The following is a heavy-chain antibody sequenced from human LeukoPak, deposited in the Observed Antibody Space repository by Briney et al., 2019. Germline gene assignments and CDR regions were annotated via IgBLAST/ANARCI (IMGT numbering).Heavy chain of an antibody. V-gene: IGHV3-66*02. Sequence: GGSLRLSCAASGFTVSSNYMSWVRQAPGKGLEWVSVIYSGGSIYYADSVKGRFTISRDNSKNTLYLQMNSLRAEDTAVYYCARDSGTMVRGARGFDPWGQGTLVTVSS. CDR2: IYSGGSI. CDR1: GFTVSSNY. CDR3: ARDSGTMVRGARGFDP. D-gene: IGHD3-10*01. J-gene: IGHJ5*02.